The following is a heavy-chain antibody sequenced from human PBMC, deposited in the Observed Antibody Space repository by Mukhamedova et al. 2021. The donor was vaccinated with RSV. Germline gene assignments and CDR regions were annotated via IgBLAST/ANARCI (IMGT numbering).Heavy chain of an antibody. CDR2: ISHDGSKK. J-gene: IGHJ4*02. D-gene: IGHD2-2*01. CDR3: ARGKMPFDY. V-gene: IGHV3-30*01. CDR1: GFTFTSFA. Sequence: ASGFTFTSFAIHWVRQAPGKGLEWVAVISHDGSKKYYADSVKGRFTVSRDNSKTTLYLQMNSLRADDTAVYYCARGKMPFDYWGQG.